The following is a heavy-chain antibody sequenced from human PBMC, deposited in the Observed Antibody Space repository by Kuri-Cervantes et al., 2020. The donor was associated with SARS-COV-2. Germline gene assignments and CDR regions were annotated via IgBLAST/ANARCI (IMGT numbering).Heavy chain of an antibody. Sequence: LTCAASRFTVSRNYMSWVREAPGMGLEWVSVFYSGGSTYYADSVKGRFTISRDNARNALYLQMNSLRAEDTAVYYCASFHPAARIFDYWGQGTLVTVSS. J-gene: IGHJ4*02. CDR1: RFTVSRNY. CDR3: ASFHPAARIFDY. D-gene: IGHD2-2*01. V-gene: IGHV3-53*01. CDR2: FYSGGST.